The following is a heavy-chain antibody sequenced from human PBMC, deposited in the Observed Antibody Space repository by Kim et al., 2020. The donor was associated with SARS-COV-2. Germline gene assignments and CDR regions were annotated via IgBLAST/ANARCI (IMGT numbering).Heavy chain of an antibody. V-gene: IGHV4-4*07. CDR2: IYTSGST. CDR1: GGSISSYY. CDR3: ARDHLGYDFWSGRFDY. J-gene: IGHJ4*02. D-gene: IGHD3-3*01. Sequence: SETLSLTCTVSGGSISSYYWSWIRQPTGKGLEWIGRIYTSGSTNYNPSLKSRVTMSVDTSKNQFSLKPSSVTAADTAVYYCARDHLGYDFWSGRFDYWGQGTLVTVSS.